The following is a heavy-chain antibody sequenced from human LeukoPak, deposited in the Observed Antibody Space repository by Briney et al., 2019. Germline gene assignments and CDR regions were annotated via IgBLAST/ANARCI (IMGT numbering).Heavy chain of an antibody. CDR2: INPNSGGT. CDR3: ARGGGDSSPRGYLDI. CDR1: GYTFTGYY. V-gene: IGHV1-2*06. Sequence: ASVKVSCKASGYTFTGYYMHWVRQAPGQGLEWMGRINPNSGGTNYAQKFQGRVTMTRDTSISTAYMELSRLRSDDTAVYYCARGGGDSSPRGYLDIWGQGTMVTVSS. J-gene: IGHJ3*02. D-gene: IGHD3-22*01.